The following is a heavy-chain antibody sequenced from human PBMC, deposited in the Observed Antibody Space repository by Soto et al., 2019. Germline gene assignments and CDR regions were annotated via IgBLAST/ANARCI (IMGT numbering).Heavy chain of an antibody. CDR3: ARGVLEWLLRDSYYYYMDV. V-gene: IGHV4-59*01. J-gene: IGHJ6*03. Sequence: QVQLQESGPGLVKPSETLSLTCTVSGDSISSSYWNWIRQAPGKGLEWIGYIDDTGSTNYNPSLKGRVTLSVDPSHNQYSLKLSSVTAADTAVYYCARGVLEWLLRDSYYYYMDVWGKGTTVTVSS. CDR1: GDSISSSY. CDR2: IDDTGST. D-gene: IGHD3-3*01.